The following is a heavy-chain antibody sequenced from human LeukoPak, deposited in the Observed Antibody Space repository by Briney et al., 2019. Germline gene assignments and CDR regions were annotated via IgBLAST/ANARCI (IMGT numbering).Heavy chain of an antibody. CDR2: IYPGDSDT. CDR3: ARLTMVRGGYMDV. J-gene: IGHJ6*03. D-gene: IGHD3-10*01. Sequence: GESLKISCKGSGYSFTSYWIGWVRQMPGKGLEWMGIIYPGDSDTRYSPSFQGQVTISADKSIGTAHLQWSSLKASDTAMYYCARLTMVRGGYMDVWGKGTTVTISS. CDR1: GYSFTSYW. V-gene: IGHV5-51*01.